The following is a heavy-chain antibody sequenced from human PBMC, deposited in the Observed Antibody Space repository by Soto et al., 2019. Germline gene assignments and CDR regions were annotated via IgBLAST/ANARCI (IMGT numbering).Heavy chain of an antibody. Sequence: QGQLVQSGAEVKKPGSSVKVSCKASGGTFRSYAISWVRQAPGQGLEWMGGIIPIFGTANYAQKFQGRVTITADESTSTAYMELSSLRSEDTAVYYCASPSVKQQLRMYFDYWGQGTLVTVSS. V-gene: IGHV1-69*01. CDR1: GGTFRSYA. J-gene: IGHJ4*02. CDR2: IIPIFGTA. D-gene: IGHD6-13*01. CDR3: ASPSVKQQLRMYFDY.